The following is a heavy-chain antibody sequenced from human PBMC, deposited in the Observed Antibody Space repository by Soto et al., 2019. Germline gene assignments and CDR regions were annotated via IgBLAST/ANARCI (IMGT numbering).Heavy chain of an antibody. Sequence: PGGSLRLSCAASGFTFSSYAMSWVRQAPGKGLEWVSAISGSGGSTYYADSVKGRFTISRDNSKNTLYLQMNSLRAEDTAVYYCARDRLMATAGTARHYFGLDVWGQGTTVTVSS. J-gene: IGHJ6*02. CDR3: ARDRLMATAGTARHYFGLDV. D-gene: IGHD5-18*01. CDR1: GFTFSSYA. CDR2: ISGSGGST. V-gene: IGHV3-23*01.